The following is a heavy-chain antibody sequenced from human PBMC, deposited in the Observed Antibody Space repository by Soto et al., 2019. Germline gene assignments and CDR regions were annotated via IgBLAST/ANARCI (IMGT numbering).Heavy chain of an antibody. D-gene: IGHD6-6*01. V-gene: IGHV4-30-4*01. J-gene: IGHJ3*02. CDR1: GGSISSGDYY. CDR2: IYYSGII. CDR3: AREVGEVDYSSSSDAFDI. Sequence: QVQLQESGPGLVKPSQTLSLTCSVSGGSISSGDYYWSWICQPPGKGLEWIAYIYYSGIIYYNPSLKSRVTMSRDTSKNQFFLNLDSVTAADTAVYYCAREVGEVDYSSSSDAFDIWGQGTMVTVSS.